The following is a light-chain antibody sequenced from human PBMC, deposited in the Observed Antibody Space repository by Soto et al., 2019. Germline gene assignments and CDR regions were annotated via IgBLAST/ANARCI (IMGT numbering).Light chain of an antibody. CDR1: SSNIGNNY. CDR2: ENN. CDR3: GTWDSSLSAGPWV. V-gene: IGLV1-51*02. J-gene: IGLJ3*02. Sequence: QSVLTQPPSVSAAPGQKVTISCSGSSSNIGNNYVSWYQQLPGTAPKLLIYENNKRPSGIPDRFSGSKSGTSATLGITGLQTGDEVDYYCGTWDSSLSAGPWVFGGGTKVTVL.